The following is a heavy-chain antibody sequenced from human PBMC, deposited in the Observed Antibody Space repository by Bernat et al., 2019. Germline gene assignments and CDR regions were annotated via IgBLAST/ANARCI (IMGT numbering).Heavy chain of an antibody. CDR3: ASDRGDVSLAVAAFDY. J-gene: IGHJ4*02. CDR2: IIPILGIA. Sequence: QVQLVQSGAEVKKPGSSVKVSCKASGDTFSSYTISWVRQAPGQGLEWMGRIIPILGIANYAQKFQGRVTITTDKSTSTAYMELSSLRSEDTAVYYCASDRGDVSLAVAAFDYWGQGTLVTVSS. D-gene: IGHD2-15*01. CDR1: GDTFSSYT. V-gene: IGHV1-69*02.